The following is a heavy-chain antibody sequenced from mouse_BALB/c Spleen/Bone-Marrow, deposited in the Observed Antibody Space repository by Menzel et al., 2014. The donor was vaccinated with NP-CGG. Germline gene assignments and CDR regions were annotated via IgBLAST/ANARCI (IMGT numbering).Heavy chain of an antibody. D-gene: IGHD2-10*01. CDR3: ARAYYGNYPYAMDY. V-gene: IGHV14-3*02. CDR2: IDPANGNT. Sequence: VQLKESGAELVKPGASVKLSCTASGFNIKDTYMHWVKQRPEQGLEWIGRIDPANGNTKYDPKFQGKATITAGTSSNTAYLQLSSLTSEDTAVYFCARAYYGNYPYAMDYWGQGTSVTVSS. CDR1: GFNIKDTY. J-gene: IGHJ4*01.